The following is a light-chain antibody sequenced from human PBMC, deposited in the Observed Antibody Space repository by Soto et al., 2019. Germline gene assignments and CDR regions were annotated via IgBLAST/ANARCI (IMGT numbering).Light chain of an antibody. V-gene: IGLV2-14*01. J-gene: IGLJ1*01. CDR3: SSKTSSSSPFV. CDR1: SSDVGGYDY. CDR2: EVS. Sequence: QSALTQPASVSGSPGQSITISCTGTSSDVGGYDYVSWYQLHPGKAPKLMVFEVSNRPSGVSYRFSGSKSGNTASLTISGLQAEDEADYYCSSKTSSSSPFVFGTGTKVTVL.